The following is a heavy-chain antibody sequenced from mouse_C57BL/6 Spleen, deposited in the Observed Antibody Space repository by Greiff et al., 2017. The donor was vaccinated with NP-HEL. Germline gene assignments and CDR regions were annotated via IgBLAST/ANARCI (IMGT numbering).Heavy chain of an antibody. CDR3: EREGEYDGYCQWYFDV. D-gene: IGHD2-3*01. V-gene: IGHV1-82*01. CDR1: GYAFSSSW. CDR2: IYPGDGDT. Sequence: QVQLQQSGPELVKPGASVKISCKASGYAFSSSWMNWVKQRPGKGLEWIGRIYPGDGDTNYNGKFKGKATLTADKSSSTAYMQLSSLTSEDSAVYVFEREGEYDGYCQWYFDVWGTGTTVTVSS. J-gene: IGHJ1*03.